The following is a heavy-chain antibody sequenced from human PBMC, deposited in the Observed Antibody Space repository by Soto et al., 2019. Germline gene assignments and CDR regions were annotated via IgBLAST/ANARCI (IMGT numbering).Heavy chain of an antibody. V-gene: IGHV1-18*04. CDR3: ARDSPALQLLLSGPAGYYGMDS. CDR2: ISAYNGNT. J-gene: IGHJ6*02. CDR1: GYTFTSYG. D-gene: IGHD5-18*01. Sequence: GASVKVSCKASGYTFTSYGISWVRQAPGQGLEWMGWISAYNGNTNYAQKLQGRVTMTTDTSTSTAYMELRSLRSDDTAVYYCARDSPALQLLLSGPAGYYGMDSWRQGTMVTVSS.